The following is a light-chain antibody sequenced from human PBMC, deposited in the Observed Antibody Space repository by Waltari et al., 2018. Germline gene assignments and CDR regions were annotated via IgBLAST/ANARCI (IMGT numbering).Light chain of an antibody. CDR3: QHYNKWPPWT. CDR2: SAS. J-gene: IGKJ1*01. Sequence: DIQVTQSPSSLSAPVGDRVSITFRASQSIANYLNWYQHKPGKAPKLLIYSASSLQSGVPSRFSGSGSGTDFTLTITSLQAEDFAVYYCQHYNKWPPWTFGQGTKVEFK. CDR1: QSIANY. V-gene: IGKV1-39*01.